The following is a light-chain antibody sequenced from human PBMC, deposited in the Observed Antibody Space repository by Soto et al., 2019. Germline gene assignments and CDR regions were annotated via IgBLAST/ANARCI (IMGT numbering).Light chain of an antibody. CDR2: EGS. CDR1: SSDVWSYNL. Sequence: SVLTQPASVSWSPGQSVTISCTGTSSDVWSYNLVSWYQQHPGKAPKLMIYEGSKRPSGVSNRFSGSKSGNTASLTISGLQAEDKADYYCCSYAGSSYVFGTGTKVTVL. CDR3: CSYAGSSYV. J-gene: IGLJ1*01. V-gene: IGLV2-23*01.